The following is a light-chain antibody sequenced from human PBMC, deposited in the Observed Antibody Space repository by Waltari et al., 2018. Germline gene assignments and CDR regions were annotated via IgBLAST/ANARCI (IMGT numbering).Light chain of an antibody. CDR1: QAISHS. J-gene: IGKJ4*01. CDR3: QQYFRIPFT. CDR2: ASS. Sequence: DIQMTQSPSSLSGSIGDRVTITCRASQAISHSLAWYQEKPGKVPKLLIYASSRVESGVPSRFSGSGSGTGYTLTISSLQAEDFATYYCQQYFRIPFTFGGGTKVDIK. V-gene: IGKV1-NL1*01.